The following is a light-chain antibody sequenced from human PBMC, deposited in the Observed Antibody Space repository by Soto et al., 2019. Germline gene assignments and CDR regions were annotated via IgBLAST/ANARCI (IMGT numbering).Light chain of an antibody. CDR2: DVS. J-gene: IGLJ1*01. CDR3: SSYTSSSTHV. Sequence: QSALTQPASVSGSPGQSITISCTGTSSDVGGYNYVSWYQQHPGKATKLMIYDVSNRPSGVSNRFSGSNSGNTASLTISGLQAEDEADYYCSSYTSSSTHVFGTGTKLTVL. CDR1: SSDVGGYNY. V-gene: IGLV2-14*01.